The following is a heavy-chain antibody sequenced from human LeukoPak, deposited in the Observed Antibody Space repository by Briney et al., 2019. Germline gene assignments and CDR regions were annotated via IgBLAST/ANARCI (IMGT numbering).Heavy chain of an antibody. J-gene: IGHJ6*03. CDR1: GGSFSGYY. CDR3: ARHGDYKLGYYMDV. Sequence: SETLSLTCAVYGGSFSGYYWSWIRQPPGKGLEWIGEINHSGSTNYTPSLKSRVTISVDTSKNQFSPKLSSVTAADTAVYYCARHGDYKLGYYMDVWGKGTTVTVSS. V-gene: IGHV4-34*01. CDR2: INHSGST. D-gene: IGHD4-11*01.